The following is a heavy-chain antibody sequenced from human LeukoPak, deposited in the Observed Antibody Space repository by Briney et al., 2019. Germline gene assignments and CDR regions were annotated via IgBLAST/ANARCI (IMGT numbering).Heavy chain of an antibody. CDR1: GFTFDDYG. D-gene: IGHD6-19*01. CDR2: INWNGGSP. CDR3: AKDRWGAVASFDY. J-gene: IGHJ4*02. V-gene: IGHV3-20*04. Sequence: GGSVRLSCVASGFTFDDYGMTWVRQAPGQGLEWVSFINWNGGSPGYADSVRGRFTISRDNAKNTLYLQMNSLESEDTAVYYCAKDRWGAVASFDYWGQGTLVTVSS.